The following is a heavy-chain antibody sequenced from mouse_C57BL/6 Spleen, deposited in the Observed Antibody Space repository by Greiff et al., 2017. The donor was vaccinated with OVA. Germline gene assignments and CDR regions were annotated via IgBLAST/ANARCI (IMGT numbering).Heavy chain of an antibody. CDR1: GYAFSSYW. CDR3: AREGILRYPSYWYFDV. V-gene: IGHV1-80*01. CDR2: IYPGDGDT. J-gene: IGHJ1*03. Sequence: VKLMESGAELVKPGASVKISCKASGYAFSSYWMHWVKQRPGKGLEWIGQIYPGDGDTNYNGKFKGKATLTADKSSSTAYMQLSSLTSEDSAVYFCAREGILRYPSYWYFDVWGTGTTVTVSS. D-gene: IGHD1-1*01.